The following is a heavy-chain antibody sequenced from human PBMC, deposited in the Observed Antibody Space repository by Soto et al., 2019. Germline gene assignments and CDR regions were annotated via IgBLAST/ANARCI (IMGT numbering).Heavy chain of an antibody. D-gene: IGHD1-1*01. CDR2: INPNSGGT. V-gene: IGHV1-2*02. CDR3: ARDFGERPDYGMDV. J-gene: IGHJ6*02. CDR1: GYTFTGYY. Sequence: ASLKVSCKSSGYTFTGYYMHWVRQAPGQGLEWMGWINPNSGGTNYAQKFQGRVTMTRDTSISTAYMELSRLRSDDTAVYYCARDFGERPDYGMDVWGQGTTVTVSS.